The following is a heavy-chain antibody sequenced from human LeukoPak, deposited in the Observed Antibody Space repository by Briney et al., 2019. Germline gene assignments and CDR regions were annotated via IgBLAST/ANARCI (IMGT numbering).Heavy chain of an antibody. D-gene: IGHD3-10*01. CDR1: GYSISSGYY. V-gene: IGHV4-38-2*02. CDR3: ARGQDYYGSGSYYPGDY. CDR2: IYHSGST. J-gene: IGHJ4*02. Sequence: PSETLSLTCTVPGYSISSGYYWGWIRQPPGKGLEWIGSIYHSGSTYYNPSLKSRVTISVDTSKNQFSLKLSSVTAADTAVYYCARGQDYYGSGSYYPGDYWGQGTLVTVSS.